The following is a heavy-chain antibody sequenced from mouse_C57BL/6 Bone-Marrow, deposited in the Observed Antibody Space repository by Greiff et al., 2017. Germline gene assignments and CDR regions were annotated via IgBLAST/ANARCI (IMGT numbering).Heavy chain of an antibody. J-gene: IGHJ4*01. V-gene: IGHV5-6*01. D-gene: IGHD1-3*01. Sequence: EVQGVESGGDLVKPGGSLKFSCAASGFTFSSYGMSWVRQTPDKRLEWVATISRGGSYTYYPDSVQGRFTISRDNAKNTLYLQMSSLKSEDTAMFSCARRDNSDAMDYWGQGTSVTVSS. CDR3: ARRDNSDAMDY. CDR1: GFTFSSYG. CDR2: ISRGGSYT.